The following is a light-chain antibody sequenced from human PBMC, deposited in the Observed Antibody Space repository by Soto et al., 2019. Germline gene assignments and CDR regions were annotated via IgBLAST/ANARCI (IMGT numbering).Light chain of an antibody. Sequence: EIMLTQSPATLSLSPGERATLSCRASQSVSSYLAWYQQNPGQAPRLLIYDASNRATGIPARFSGSGSGTDFTLTISSLAPEDFAVYYCQHRKNWPLTFGGGTKVDI. J-gene: IGKJ4*02. CDR3: QHRKNWPLT. V-gene: IGKV3-11*01. CDR2: DAS. CDR1: QSVSSY.